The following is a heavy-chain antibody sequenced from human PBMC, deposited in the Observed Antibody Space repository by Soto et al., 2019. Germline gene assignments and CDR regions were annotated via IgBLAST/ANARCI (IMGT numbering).Heavy chain of an antibody. J-gene: IGHJ3*02. CDR1: GFTFSSYS. D-gene: IGHD2-15*01. CDR2: ISSSSSTI. CDR3: ARDPPLLGYCSGGSCYSSAFDI. V-gene: IGHV3-48*02. Sequence: GESLKISCAASGFTFSSYSMNWVRQAPGKGLEWVSYISSSSSTIYYADSVKGRFTISRDNAKNSLYLQMNSLRDEDTAVYYCARDPPLLGYCSGGSCYSSAFDIWGQGTMVTVSS.